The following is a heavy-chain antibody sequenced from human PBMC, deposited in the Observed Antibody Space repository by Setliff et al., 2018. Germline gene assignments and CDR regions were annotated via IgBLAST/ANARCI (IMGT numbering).Heavy chain of an antibody. CDR2: IIPMFGTP. V-gene: IGHV1-69*05. CDR3: ARSPAVLGIVYLDP. J-gene: IGHJ5*02. CDR1: GDSFSNYA. D-gene: IGHD2-15*01. Sequence: GASVKVSCKASGDSFSNYAISWVRQAPGQELEWMGGIIPMFGTPAYTQKFQDRVTITTDESTSTAYMELNSLTSEDTAVYYCARSPAVLGIVYLDPWGRGTLVTVSS.